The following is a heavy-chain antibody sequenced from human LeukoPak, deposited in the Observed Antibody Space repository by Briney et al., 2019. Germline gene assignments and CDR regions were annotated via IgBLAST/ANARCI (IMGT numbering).Heavy chain of an antibody. D-gene: IGHD1-1*01. CDR1: GFTFSSYA. J-gene: IGHJ4*02. CDR2: ISGSGGST. V-gene: IGHV3-23*01. CDR3: AKVSWYNWNDGYFDY. Sequence: PGGSLRLSCAASGFTFSSYAMSWIRQAPGKGLEWVSAISGSGGSTYYADSVKGRFTISRDNSKNTLYLQMNSLRAEDTAVYYCAKVSWYNWNDGYFDYWGQGTLVTVSS.